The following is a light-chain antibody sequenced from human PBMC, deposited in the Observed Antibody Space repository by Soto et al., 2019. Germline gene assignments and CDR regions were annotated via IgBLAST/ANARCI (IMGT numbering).Light chain of an antibody. Sequence: EIVLTQSPGTLSLSPGERATLSCRASQSVSSSYLAWCQQKPGQAPRLLIYGASSRATGIPDRFSGSGSGTDFTLTISRLESEDFAVYYCQQYGSSPLFGQGTKLEIK. CDR1: QSVSSSY. CDR2: GAS. J-gene: IGKJ2*01. CDR3: QQYGSSPL. V-gene: IGKV3-20*01.